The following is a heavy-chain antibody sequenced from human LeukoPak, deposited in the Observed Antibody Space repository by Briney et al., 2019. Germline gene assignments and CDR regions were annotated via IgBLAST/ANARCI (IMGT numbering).Heavy chain of an antibody. Sequence: PGGSLRLSCAASGFTFSSYEMNWVRQAPGKGLEWVSYITSSGSTIYYADPVKGRFTISRDNAKNSLYLQMNSLRAEDTAVYYCARDRGSDGSGYVDAFDIWGQGTMVTVSS. J-gene: IGHJ3*02. CDR1: GFTFSSYE. D-gene: IGHD3-22*01. CDR3: ARDRGSDGSGYVDAFDI. CDR2: ITSSGSTI. V-gene: IGHV3-48*03.